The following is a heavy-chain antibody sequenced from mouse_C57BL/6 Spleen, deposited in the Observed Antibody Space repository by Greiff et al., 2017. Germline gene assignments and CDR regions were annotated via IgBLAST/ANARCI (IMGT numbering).Heavy chain of an antibody. V-gene: IGHV1-78*01. CDR2: IYPRDGST. CDR3: ARSGFYYGSSGDFDV. J-gene: IGHJ1*03. Sequence: VKLVESDAELVKPGASVKISCTVSGYTFTDHTIHWMKQRPEQGLEWIGYIYPRDGSTKYNEKFKGKATLTADKSSSTAYMQLNSLTSEDSAVYFCARSGFYYGSSGDFDVWGTGTTVTVSS. CDR1: GYTFTDHT. D-gene: IGHD1-1*01.